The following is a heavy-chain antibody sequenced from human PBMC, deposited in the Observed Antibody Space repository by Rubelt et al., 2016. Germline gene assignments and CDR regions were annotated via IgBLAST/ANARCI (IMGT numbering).Heavy chain of an antibody. CDR3: ARSTGMGSYYYMDV. D-gene: IGHD1-1*01. CDR1: GDSISSYS. J-gene: IGHJ6*03. V-gene: IGHV4-59*12. CDR2: MYYSGST. Sequence: QVQLQESGPGLVKPSETLSLTCTVSGDSISSYSWSWIRQPPGKGLEWIGYMYYSGSTNYNPSLKSRVTISVETSKNQFSLRLSSVTAADTAVYYCARSTGMGSYYYMDVWGKGTTVTVSS.